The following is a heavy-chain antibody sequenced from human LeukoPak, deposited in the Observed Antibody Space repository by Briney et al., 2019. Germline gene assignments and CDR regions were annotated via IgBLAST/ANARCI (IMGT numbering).Heavy chain of an antibody. CDR1: GFTFGDYA. CDR3: ARVITGTTWAPDY. D-gene: IGHD1-20*01. V-gene: IGHV3-11*06. Sequence: PGGSLRLSCTASGFTFGDYAMSWVRQAPGKGLEWVSYISSSSSYTNYADSVKGRFTISRDSAKNSLYLQMNSLRAEDTAMYYCARVITGTTWAPDYWGQGTLVTVSS. J-gene: IGHJ4*02. CDR2: ISSSSSYT.